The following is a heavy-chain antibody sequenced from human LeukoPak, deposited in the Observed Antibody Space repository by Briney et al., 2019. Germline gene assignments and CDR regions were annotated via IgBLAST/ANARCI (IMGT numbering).Heavy chain of an antibody. Sequence: GGSLRLSCSASGFTFSRCAMHWVRQAPGKGLEWVSAISGSGGSTYYADSVKGRFTISRDNSKNTLYLQMNSLRAEDTAVYYCAKHTAMAIDAFDIWGQGTMVTVSS. CDR2: ISGSGGST. CDR3: AKHTAMAIDAFDI. D-gene: IGHD5-18*01. V-gene: IGHV3-23*01. J-gene: IGHJ3*02. CDR1: GFTFSRCA.